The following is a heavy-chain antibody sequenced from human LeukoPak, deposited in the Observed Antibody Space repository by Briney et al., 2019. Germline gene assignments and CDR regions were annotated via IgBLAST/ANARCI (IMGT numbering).Heavy chain of an antibody. CDR1: GFTFSSYA. CDR3: AKDRVHSNNWPRQSDL. CDR2: ISGSGGPT. V-gene: IGHV3-23*01. D-gene: IGHD6-13*01. Sequence: GGSLRLSCSASGFTFSSYAMSWVRQAPGKGLGWVSSISGSGGPTYYADSVKGRFTISRDNSKNTLNLQMNNLRAEDTAVYYCAKDRVHSNNWPRQSDLWGRGTLVTVSS. J-gene: IGHJ2*01.